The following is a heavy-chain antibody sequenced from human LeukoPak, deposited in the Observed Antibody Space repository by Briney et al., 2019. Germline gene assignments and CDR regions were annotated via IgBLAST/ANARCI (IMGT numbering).Heavy chain of an antibody. CDR2: IYYSGRT. Sequence: SETLSLTCSVSGDSASRSDSYWDWIRQPPGKGLEWIGTIYYSGRTYYSPSLKSRVTMSVDPSNNQFSLNLRSVTAADTAVYYCARRRYYDGSGYLEWGQGTLLSVSS. J-gene: IGHJ1*01. V-gene: IGHV4-39*01. CDR1: GDSASRSDSY. D-gene: IGHD3-22*01. CDR3: ARRRYYDGSGYLE.